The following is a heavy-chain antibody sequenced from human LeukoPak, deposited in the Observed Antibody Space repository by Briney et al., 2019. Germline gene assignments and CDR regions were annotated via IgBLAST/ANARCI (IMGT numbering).Heavy chain of an antibody. CDR2: IYSGGST. J-gene: IGHJ4*02. V-gene: IGHV3-66*01. CDR3: GREVARAFDY. CDR1: GFTVSSNY. Sequence: GGSLRLSCAASGFTVSSNYMSWVRQAPGKGLEWVSVIYSGGSTYYADSVKGRFTISRDNSKNTLYLQMNSLRAEDTALYYCGREVARAFDYWGQGTLVTVSS. D-gene: IGHD2-21*01.